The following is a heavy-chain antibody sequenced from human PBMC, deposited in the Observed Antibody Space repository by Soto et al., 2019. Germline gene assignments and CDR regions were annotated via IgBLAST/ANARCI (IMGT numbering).Heavy chain of an antibody. V-gene: IGHV4-59*08. Sequence: SETLSLTCTVSGGSISSYYWSWIRQPPGKGLEWIGYIYYSGSTKYNPSLKSRVTISVDTSKNQFSLKVSPVTAADTAVYYCATASGSTYGGPYYYYGLDVWGQGTTVTVSS. CDR1: GGSISSYY. CDR2: IYYSGST. J-gene: IGHJ6*02. CDR3: ATASGSTYGGPYYYYGLDV. D-gene: IGHD2-15*01.